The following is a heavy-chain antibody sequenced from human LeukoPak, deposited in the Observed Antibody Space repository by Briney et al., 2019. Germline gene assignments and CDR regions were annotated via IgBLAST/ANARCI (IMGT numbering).Heavy chain of an antibody. CDR1: GFTVSSNY. CDR2: MYSCYST. J-gene: IGHJ4*02. Sequence: GGSLRLSCAASGFTVSSNYMSWISESPGKGLEWVSVMYSCYSTYYADSVKGRFTSPRDNSKKTLYLQMKSLRPEDTALYYWNTHVIQRVEFDYWGQGTLVTVSS. D-gene: IGHD1-1*01. V-gene: IGHV3-53*01. CDR3: NTHVIQRVEFDY.